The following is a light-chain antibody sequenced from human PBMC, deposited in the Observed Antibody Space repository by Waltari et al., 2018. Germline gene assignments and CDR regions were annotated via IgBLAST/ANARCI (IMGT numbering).Light chain of an antibody. V-gene: IGKV3-11*01. J-gene: IGKJ1*01. CDR1: QSVGTS. CDR2: DAS. Sequence: EIFLTQSPATLSVSAGESAALSCRASQSVGTSLAWYQHRTGQAPRLLIYDASKRAAGIPARFSGSGSGTDFTLAIDTLEPEDFAVYYCQQRNTWPRTFGQGTKVEI. CDR3: QQRNTWPRT.